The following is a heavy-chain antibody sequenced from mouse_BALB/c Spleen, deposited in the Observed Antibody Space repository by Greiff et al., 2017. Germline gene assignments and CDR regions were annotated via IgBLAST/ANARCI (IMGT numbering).Heavy chain of an antibody. V-gene: IGHV2-2*02. CDR1: GFSLTSYG. J-gene: IGHJ3*01. Sequence: QVQLQQSGPGLVQPSQSLSITCTVSGFSLTSYGVHWVRQSPGKGLEWLGVIWSGGSTDYNAAFISRLSISKDNSKSQVFFKMNSLQANDTAIYYCARNRYDEGSLAYWGQGTLVTVSA. CDR2: IWSGGST. D-gene: IGHD2-14*01. CDR3: ARNRYDEGSLAY.